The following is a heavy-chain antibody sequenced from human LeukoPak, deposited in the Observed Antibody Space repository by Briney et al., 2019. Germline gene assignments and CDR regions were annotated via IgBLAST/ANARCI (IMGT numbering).Heavy chain of an antibody. CDR2: IYYSGST. V-gene: IGHV4-59*01. CDR1: GGSISSYY. Sequence: PSETLSLTCTVSGGSISSYYWSWIRQPPGKGLEWIGYIYYSGSTNYNPSLKSRVTISVDTSKNQFSLKLSSVTAADTAVYYCARLLRYFDWYTSSGLGSYYYYYMDVWGKGTTVTISS. D-gene: IGHD3-9*01. CDR3: ARLLRYFDWYTSSGLGSYYYYYMDV. J-gene: IGHJ6*03.